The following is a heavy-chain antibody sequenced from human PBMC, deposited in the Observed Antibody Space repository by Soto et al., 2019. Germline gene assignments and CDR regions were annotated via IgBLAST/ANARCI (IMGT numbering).Heavy chain of an antibody. Sequence: LRLSCVASGFTFSSAWMSWVRQAPGKGLEWVGQIKKKADGETTDYPAPVKGRFTISRDDSKNTLYLQMNSLKIEDTALYYCTTGCSSTSCCLMNNWLDPWGQGALVTVSS. V-gene: IGHV3-15*01. J-gene: IGHJ5*02. CDR2: IKKKADGETT. CDR1: GFTFSSAW. CDR3: TTGCSSTSCCLMNNWLDP. D-gene: IGHD2-2*01.